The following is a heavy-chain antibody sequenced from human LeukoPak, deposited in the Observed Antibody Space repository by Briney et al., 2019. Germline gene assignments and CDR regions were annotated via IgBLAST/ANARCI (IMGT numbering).Heavy chain of an antibody. CDR2: ISGNGANT. CDR3: ARASITIFGVVNYYFDY. J-gene: IGHJ4*02. CDR1: EFTFRTYA. D-gene: IGHD3-3*01. Sequence: GGSLRLSCAASEFTFRTYAMSWVRQAPGKGLEWVSFISGNGANTNYADSVKGRFTISRDNAKNSLYLQMNSLRAEDTAVYYCARASITIFGVVNYYFDYWGQGTLVTVSS. V-gene: IGHV3-23*01.